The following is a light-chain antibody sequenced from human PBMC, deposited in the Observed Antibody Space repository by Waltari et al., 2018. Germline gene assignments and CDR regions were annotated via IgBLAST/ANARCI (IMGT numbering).Light chain of an antibody. Sequence: SSELTQDPAVSVALGQQVRITSQGDRLRGQYASWYQQNPGQAPVLVIYGKNSRPSGIPDRSSGSSSGNTASLTITGAQADDEADYYCNSRDSSGNRVFGGGTKLTVL. J-gene: IGLJ3*02. CDR3: NSRDSSGNRV. CDR1: RLRGQY. CDR2: GKN. V-gene: IGLV3-19*01.